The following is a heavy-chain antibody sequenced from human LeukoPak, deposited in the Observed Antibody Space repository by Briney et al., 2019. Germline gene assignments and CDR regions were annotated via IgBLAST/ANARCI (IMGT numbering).Heavy chain of an antibody. CDR1: GYTFTSYY. D-gene: IGHD2-8*01. J-gene: IGHJ6*02. V-gene: IGHV1-46*01. CDR2: INPSGGST. Sequence: ASVKVPCKASGYTFTSYYMHWVRQAPGQGLEWMGIINPSGGSTSYAQRFQGRVTMTRDTSTSTVYMELSSLRSEDTAVYYCASPGYCTNGVCYYYGMDVWGQGTTVTVSS. CDR3: ASPGYCTNGVCYYYGMDV.